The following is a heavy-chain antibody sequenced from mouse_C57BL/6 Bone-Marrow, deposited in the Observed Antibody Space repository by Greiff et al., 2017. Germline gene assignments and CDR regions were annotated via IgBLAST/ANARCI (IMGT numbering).Heavy chain of an antibody. CDR3: ARHEEEEKRYSNYPWFAY. J-gene: IGHJ3*01. V-gene: IGHV1-62-2*01. Sequence: VQLQQSGAELVKPGASVKLSCKASGYTFTEYTIHWVKQRSGQGLEWIGWFYPGSGSIKYNEKFKDKATLTADKSSSTVYMELSRLTSEDSAVYFCARHEEEEKRYSNYPWFAYWGQGTLVTVSA. D-gene: IGHD2-5*01. CDR2: FYPGSGSI. CDR1: GYTFTEYT.